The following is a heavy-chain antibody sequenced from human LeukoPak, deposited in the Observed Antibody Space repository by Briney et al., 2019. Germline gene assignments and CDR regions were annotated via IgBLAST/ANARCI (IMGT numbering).Heavy chain of an antibody. V-gene: IGHV3-53*01. CDR1: GFTVSSDS. CDR2: IYSGGST. Sequence: PGGSLRLSCTVSGFTVSSDSMSWVRQAPGKGLEWVSFIYSGGSTHYSDSVKGRFTISRDNSKNTLYLQMNSLRAEDTAVYYCAKDRGYYGSGSYSYYFDYWGQGTLVTVSS. J-gene: IGHJ4*02. CDR3: AKDRGYYGSGSYSYYFDY. D-gene: IGHD3-10*01.